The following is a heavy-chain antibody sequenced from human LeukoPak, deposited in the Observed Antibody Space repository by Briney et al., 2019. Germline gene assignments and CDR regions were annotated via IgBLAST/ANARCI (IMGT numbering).Heavy chain of an antibody. J-gene: IGHJ4*02. V-gene: IGHV3-21*01. CDR3: ARGASGSYYTLFDY. CDR1: GFTFSSYA. CDR2: ISSSSSYI. Sequence: GGSLRLSCAASGFTFSSYAMSWVRQAPGKGLEWVSSISSSSSYIYYADSVKGRFTISRDNAKNSLYLQMNSLRAEDTAVYYCARGASGSYYTLFDYWGQGTLVTVSS. D-gene: IGHD1-26*01.